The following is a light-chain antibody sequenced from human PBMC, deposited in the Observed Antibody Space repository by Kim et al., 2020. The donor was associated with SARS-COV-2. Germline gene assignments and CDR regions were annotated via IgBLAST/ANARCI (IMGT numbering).Light chain of an antibody. CDR2: GAS. Sequence: VSPGERATRSCRASQIVSSNLAWYQQKPGQAPRLLIYGASTRATGIPARFSGSGSGTEFTLTISSLQSEDFAVYYCQQYNNWLWTFGQGTKVEIK. V-gene: IGKV3-15*01. CDR1: QIVSSN. J-gene: IGKJ1*01. CDR3: QQYNNWLWT.